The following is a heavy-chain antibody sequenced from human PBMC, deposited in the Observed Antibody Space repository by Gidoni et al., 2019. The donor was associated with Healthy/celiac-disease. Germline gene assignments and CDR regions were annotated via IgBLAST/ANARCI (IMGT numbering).Heavy chain of an antibody. CDR2: IYYSGST. D-gene: IGHD2-2*01. Sequence: QLQLQESGPGLVKPSETLSLTCTVSGGSISSSSYYWGWIRQPPGKGLEWIGSIYYSGSTYYNPSLKSRVTISVDTSKNQFSLKLSSVTAADTAVYYCARHILEPDIVVVPAAMDWFDPWGQGTLVTVSS. V-gene: IGHV4-39*01. CDR3: ARHILEPDIVVVPAAMDWFDP. CDR1: GGSISSSSYY. J-gene: IGHJ5*02.